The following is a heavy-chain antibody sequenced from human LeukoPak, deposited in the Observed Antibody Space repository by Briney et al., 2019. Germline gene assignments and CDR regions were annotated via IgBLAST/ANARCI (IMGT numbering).Heavy chain of an antibody. Sequence: GRSLRLSCAASGFTFSTYWMHWVRQAPGKGLVWVARIRPEGTTTAYADSVKGRFTISRDNAKNTLFLQMNSLGAEDTAVYYCARDLDWILFDYWGQGTLVTVSS. CDR1: GFTFSTYW. CDR2: IRPEGTTT. J-gene: IGHJ4*02. CDR3: ARDLDWILFDY. V-gene: IGHV3-74*03. D-gene: IGHD3-9*01.